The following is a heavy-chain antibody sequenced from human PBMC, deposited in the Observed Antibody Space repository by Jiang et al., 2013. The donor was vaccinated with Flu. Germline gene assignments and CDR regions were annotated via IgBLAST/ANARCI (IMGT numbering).Heavy chain of an antibody. J-gene: IGHJ4*02. Sequence: IRQPPGKALEWLALIYGDGDKRYSPSLKSRLAITKDTSKKQVVLTMTNMDPVDTATYYCAHSVDWGRGDYWGQGTLVTVSS. CDR3: AHSVDWGRGDY. V-gene: IGHV2-5*02. CDR2: IYGDGDK. D-gene: IGHD7-27*01.